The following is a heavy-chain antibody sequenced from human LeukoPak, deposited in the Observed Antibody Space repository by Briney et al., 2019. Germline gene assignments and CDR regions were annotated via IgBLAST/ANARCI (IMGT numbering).Heavy chain of an antibody. Sequence: ASVKVSCKASGYTFTSYAMHWVRQAPGQRLEWMGWINAGNGNTKYSQKFQGRVTMTRDTSTSTVYMELSSLRSEDTAVYYCARVYRRRGSAFDIWGQGTMVTVSS. D-gene: IGHD3-16*01. V-gene: IGHV1-3*01. CDR2: INAGNGNT. CDR3: ARVYRRRGSAFDI. CDR1: GYTFTSYA. J-gene: IGHJ3*02.